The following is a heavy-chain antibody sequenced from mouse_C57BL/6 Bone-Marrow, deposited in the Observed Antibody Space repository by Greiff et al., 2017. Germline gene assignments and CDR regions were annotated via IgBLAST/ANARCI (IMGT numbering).Heavy chain of an antibody. V-gene: IGHV1-59*01. CDR1: GYTFTSYW. Sequence: QVQLQQPGAELVRPGTSVKLSCKASGYTFTSYWMHWVKQRPGQGLEWIGVIDPSDSYTNYNQKFKGKATLTVDTSSSTAYMQLSSLTSEDSAVYYCARSPSTTAVVRTYMDYWGQGTTLTVSS. CDR3: ARSPSTTAVVRTYMDY. J-gene: IGHJ2*01. CDR2: IDPSDSYT. D-gene: IGHD1-1*01.